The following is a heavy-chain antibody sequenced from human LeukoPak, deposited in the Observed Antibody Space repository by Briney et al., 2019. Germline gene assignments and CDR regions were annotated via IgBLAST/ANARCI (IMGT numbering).Heavy chain of an antibody. J-gene: IGHJ4*02. CDR2: ISSSSSTI. CDR3: ARDSSRELLPGYFDY. V-gene: IGHV3-48*01. CDR1: GFTFSSYS. D-gene: IGHD1-26*01. Sequence: QPGGSLRLSCAASGFTFSSYSMNWVRQAPGKGLEWVSYISSSSSTIYYADSMKGRFTISRDNAKNSLYLQMNSLRAEDTAVYYCARDSSRELLPGYFDYWGQGTLVTVSS.